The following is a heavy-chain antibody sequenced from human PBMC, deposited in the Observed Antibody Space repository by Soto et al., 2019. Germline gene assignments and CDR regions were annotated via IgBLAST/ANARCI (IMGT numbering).Heavy chain of an antibody. Sequence: QVQLVQSGAEVKKPGASVKVSCKASGYTFSDYDINWVRQAAGQGLEWMGWMNPYSGNTGYAQKFQGRVIMTIDTSITTAYMELTSLTFEDTAVYYCGRGRFRRTWFDPWGQGTLVTVSS. CDR3: GRGRFRRTWFDP. D-gene: IGHD3-16*01. CDR1: GYTFSDYD. CDR2: MNPYSGNT. V-gene: IGHV1-8*01. J-gene: IGHJ5*02.